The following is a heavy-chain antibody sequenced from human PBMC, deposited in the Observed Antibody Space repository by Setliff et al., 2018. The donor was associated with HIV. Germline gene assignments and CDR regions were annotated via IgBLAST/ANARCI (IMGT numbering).Heavy chain of an antibody. D-gene: IGHD4-17*01. J-gene: IGHJ4*02. CDR3: ASLTDYGGDSGSH. Sequence: SETLSLTCAVYGGSFSGYYWRWIRQPPGKGLEWIGEINHSGSSNYNPSLKSRLTISVDTSKNQFSLKLNSVTAADTAVYYCASLTDYGGDSGSHWGQGTLVTVSS. CDR1: GGSFSGYY. V-gene: IGHV4-34*01. CDR2: INHSGSS.